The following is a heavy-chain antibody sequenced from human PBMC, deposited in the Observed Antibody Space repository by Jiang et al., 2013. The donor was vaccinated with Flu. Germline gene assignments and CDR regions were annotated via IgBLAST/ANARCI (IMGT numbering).Heavy chain of an antibody. CDR1: GYTLTELS. V-gene: IGHV1-24*01. CDR2: FDPEDGET. CDR3: ATDLYYYDSSGYYYRGVDY. D-gene: IGHD3-22*01. J-gene: IGHJ4*02. Sequence: QSGAEVKKPGASVKVSCKVSGYTLTELSMHWVRQAPGKGLEWMGGFDPEDGETIYAQKFQGRVTMTEDTSTDTAYMELSSLRSEDTAVYYCATDLYYYDSSGYYYRGVDYWGQGTLVTVSS.